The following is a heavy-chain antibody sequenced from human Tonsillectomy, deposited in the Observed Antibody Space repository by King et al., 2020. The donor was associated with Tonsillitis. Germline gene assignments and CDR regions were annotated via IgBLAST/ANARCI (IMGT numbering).Heavy chain of an antibody. Sequence: VQLQESGPGLVMPSETLSLTCTVSGGSISDYYWSWIRQPPGKGLEWIGYIQNSGSTKYNPSLKSRVTISVDTSKNQVSLKLSSVTAADTAVYYCARVVKTISDYWGQGTLVTVSS. CDR1: GGSISDYY. CDR2: IQNSGST. J-gene: IGHJ4*01. D-gene: IGHD4/OR15-4a*01. V-gene: IGHV4-59*01. CDR3: ARVVKTISDY.